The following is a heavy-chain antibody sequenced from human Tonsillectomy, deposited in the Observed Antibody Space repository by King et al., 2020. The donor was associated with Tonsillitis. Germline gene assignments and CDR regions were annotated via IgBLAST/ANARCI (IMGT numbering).Heavy chain of an antibody. CDR1: GDSLTSGGYF. Sequence: VQLQESGPGLVRPSQTLSLICSVSGDSLTSGGYFWSWIRQHPDKGLEWIGSIYHSGPTYHTPSLRSRLFMSVDTSKNQFSLRLTPVTAADTAVYYCARNRDYGDYVDFWGQGTLVAVSS. V-gene: IGHV4-31*03. D-gene: IGHD4-17*01. CDR3: ARNRDYGDYVDF. CDR2: IYHSGPT. J-gene: IGHJ4*02.